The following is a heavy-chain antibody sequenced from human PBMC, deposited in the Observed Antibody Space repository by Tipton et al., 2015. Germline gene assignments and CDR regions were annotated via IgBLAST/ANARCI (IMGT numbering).Heavy chain of an antibody. V-gene: IGHV4-34*01. Sequence: TLSLTCAVFGGSFSDYYWNWIRQPPGKGLEWIGEINHSGNTKYNPSSKSRVNISVDASKNHFSLKMKSVTAADTAVYYCARGRRIIRYFDEWGQGSLVTVSS. J-gene: IGHJ4*02. CDR2: INHSGNT. CDR1: GGSFSDYY. CDR3: ARGRRIIRYFDE. D-gene: IGHD3-9*01.